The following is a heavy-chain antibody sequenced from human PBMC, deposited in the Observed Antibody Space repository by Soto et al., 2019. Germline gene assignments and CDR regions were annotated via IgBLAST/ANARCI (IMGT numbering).Heavy chain of an antibody. Sequence: QVQLVQSGAEVKKPGASVKVSCKASGYTFTSYYMHWVRQAPGQGLEWMGIINPSSGSTTYAQKFQGRVTMTGDTSTYTVYIELSSLGSEDTAVFYCASAYSSTYFHYWGQGTLVTVSS. D-gene: IGHD6-13*01. CDR3: ASAYSSTYFHY. J-gene: IGHJ4*02. CDR1: GYTFTSYY. V-gene: IGHV1-46*01. CDR2: INPSSGST.